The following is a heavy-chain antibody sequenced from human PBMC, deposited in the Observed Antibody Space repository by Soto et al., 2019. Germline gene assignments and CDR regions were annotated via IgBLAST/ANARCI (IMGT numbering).Heavy chain of an antibody. CDR1: GVTFSTYA. D-gene: IGHD3-10*01. CDR3: AKHRAGFGSGSDTYYFDN. CDR2: ISGSGGST. Sequence: EVQLLESGGGLVQSGGSLRLSCIASGVTFSTYAMSWVRQAPGKGLEWVSAISGSGGSTYYADSVKGRFTISRDNSKNTLYMQMNSLRAEDTAVYYCAKHRAGFGSGSDTYYFDNWGQGTLVTVSS. J-gene: IGHJ4*02. V-gene: IGHV3-23*01.